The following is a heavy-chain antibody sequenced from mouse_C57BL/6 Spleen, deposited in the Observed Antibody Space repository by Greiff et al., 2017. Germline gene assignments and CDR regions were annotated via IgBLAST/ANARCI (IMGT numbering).Heavy chain of an antibody. Sequence: QVQLQQPGAELVMPGASVKLSCKASGYTFTSYWMHWVKQRPGQGLEWIGEIDPSDSYTNYNQKFKGKSTLTVDKSSSTAYMQLSSLTSEDSAVYYCARLELDHWFAYWGQGTLVTVAA. CDR2: IDPSDSYT. J-gene: IGHJ3*01. CDR3: ARLELDHWFAY. D-gene: IGHD4-1*01. CDR1: GYTFTSYW. V-gene: IGHV1-69*01.